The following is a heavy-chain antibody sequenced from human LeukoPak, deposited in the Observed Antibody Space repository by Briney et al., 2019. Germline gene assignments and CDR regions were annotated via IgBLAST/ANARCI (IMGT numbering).Heavy chain of an antibody. CDR1: GFTFSNAW. J-gene: IGHJ4*02. V-gene: IGHV3-15*01. Sequence: PGGSLRLSCAASGFTFSNAWMSWVRQAPGKGLEWVGRIKSKTDGGTTDYAAPVKGRFTISRDDSKNTMYLQMNSLKTEDTAVYYCTTAVPSTWYSSSWYALLGFDYWGQGTLVTVSS. CDR3: TTAVPSTWYSSSWYALLGFDY. CDR2: IKSKTDGGTT. D-gene: IGHD6-13*01.